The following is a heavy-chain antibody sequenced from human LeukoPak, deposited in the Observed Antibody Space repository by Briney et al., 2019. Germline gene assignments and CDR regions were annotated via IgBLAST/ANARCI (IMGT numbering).Heavy chain of an antibody. CDR2: IKPDGSEK. CDR1: GFPFPRYW. V-gene: IGHV3-7*04. Sequence: GGSLRLSCAASGFPFPRYWMSWVHQAPGKGLEWVANIKPDGSEKHYVDSVKGRLTISRDNAKNSLYLQMNGLRAEDTAVYYCARLAAGSDYFDSWGQGTLVTVSS. CDR3: ARLAAGSDYFDS. J-gene: IGHJ4*02. D-gene: IGHD6-13*01.